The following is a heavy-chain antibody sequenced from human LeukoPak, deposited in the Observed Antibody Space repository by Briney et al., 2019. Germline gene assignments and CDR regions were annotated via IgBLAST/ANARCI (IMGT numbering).Heavy chain of an antibody. CDR1: GYSISSGYY. D-gene: IGHD4-17*01. J-gene: IGHJ3*02. CDR2: IYHSGST. Sequence: PSETLSLTCAVSGYSISSGYYWGWIRQPPGKGLEWIGSIYHSGSTYYNPSLKSRVTISVDTSKNQFSLKLSSVTAADTAVYYCARHIRRDYVYNAFDIWGQGTMVTVSS. CDR3: ARHIRRDYVYNAFDI. V-gene: IGHV4-38-2*01.